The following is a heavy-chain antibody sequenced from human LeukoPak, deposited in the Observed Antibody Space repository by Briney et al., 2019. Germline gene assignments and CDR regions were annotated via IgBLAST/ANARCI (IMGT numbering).Heavy chain of an antibody. V-gene: IGHV1-18*01. J-gene: IGHJ6*03. CDR1: GYTFTSYG. D-gene: IGHD2-2*02. CDR3: ARIGYCSSTSCHTTPYYYYYMDV. Sequence: ASVKVSCKASGYTFTSYGISWVRQAPGQGLEWMGWISAYNGNTNYAQRLQGRVTMTTDTSTSTAYMELRSLRSDDTAVYYCARIGYCSSTSCHTTPYYYYYMDVWGKGTTVTISS. CDR2: ISAYNGNT.